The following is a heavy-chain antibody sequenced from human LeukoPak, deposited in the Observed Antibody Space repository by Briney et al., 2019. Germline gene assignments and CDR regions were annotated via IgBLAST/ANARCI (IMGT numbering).Heavy chain of an antibody. D-gene: IGHD2-15*01. CDR2: INPNSGGT. V-gene: IGHV1-2*06. CDR1: GYTFTGYY. J-gene: IGHJ4*02. CDR3: ARGGKIAATPFDY. Sequence: ASVTVSCKASGYTFTGYYMHWVRQAPGQGLEWMGRINPNSGGTNYAQKFQGRVTMTRDTSISTAYMELSRLRSDDTAVYYCARGGKIAATPFDYWGQGTLVTVSS.